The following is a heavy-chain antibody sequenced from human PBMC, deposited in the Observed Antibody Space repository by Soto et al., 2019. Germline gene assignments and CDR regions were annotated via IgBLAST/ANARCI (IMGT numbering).Heavy chain of an antibody. CDR1: GYTFTSYY. V-gene: IGHV1-24*01. CDR3: AADLSSYYDFWSGYYQAYYFDY. J-gene: IGHJ4*02. Sequence: ASVKVSCKASGYTFTSYYMHWVRQAPGQGLEWMGGFDPEDGETIYAQKFQGRVTMTGDTSTSTAYMELSSLRSEDTAVYYCAADLSSYYDFWSGYYQAYYFDYWGQGTLVTVSS. CDR2: FDPEDGET. D-gene: IGHD3-3*01.